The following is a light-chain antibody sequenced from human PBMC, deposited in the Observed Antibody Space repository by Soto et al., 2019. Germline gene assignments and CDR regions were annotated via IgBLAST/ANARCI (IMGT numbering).Light chain of an antibody. Sequence: EIVLTQSPGTLSLSQGERATVSCRASQSVSSSYLAWYQQKSGQAPRLLIYGASSRAIHTPDRFSGSGSGTDFTLTISGLEPEDFAVYYCQHFGNSLWTFGQGTKVDIK. J-gene: IGKJ1*01. CDR1: QSVSSSY. CDR3: QHFGNSLWT. CDR2: GAS. V-gene: IGKV3-20*01.